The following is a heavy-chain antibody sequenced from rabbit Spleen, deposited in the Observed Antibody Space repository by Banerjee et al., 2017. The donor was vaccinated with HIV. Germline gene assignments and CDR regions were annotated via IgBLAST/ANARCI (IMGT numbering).Heavy chain of an antibody. Sequence: QQQLVESGGDLVKPEGSLTLTCTASGFSFSSAYDMCWVRQAPGKGLEWIGCIDGGSGSTYYASWAKGRFTISKTASTTVTLQMTSLTVADTATYFCARGGYGGHIYAMGLWGQGTLVTVS. J-gene: IGHJ3*01. CDR1: GFSFSSAYD. V-gene: IGHV1S45*01. CDR3: ARGGYGGHIYAMGL. CDR2: IDGGSGST. D-gene: IGHD4-2*01.